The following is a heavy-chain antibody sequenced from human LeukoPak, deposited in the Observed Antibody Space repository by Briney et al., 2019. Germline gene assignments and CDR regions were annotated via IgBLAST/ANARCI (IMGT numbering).Heavy chain of an antibody. CDR3: ARASTIFGHFAY. J-gene: IGHJ4*02. V-gene: IGHV4-38-2*02. Sequence: SSETLSLNCTVSGDSINSYYWGWIRQPPGKGLEWIGSIYYSGSTYYNPSLKSRLTISVDTSKNQFSLKLTSVTAADTAVYYCARASTIFGHFAYWGRGTLVTVSS. CDR1: GDSINSYY. D-gene: IGHD3-3*01. CDR2: IYYSGST.